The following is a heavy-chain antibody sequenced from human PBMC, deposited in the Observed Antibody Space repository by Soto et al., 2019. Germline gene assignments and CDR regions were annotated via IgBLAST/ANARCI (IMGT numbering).Heavy chain of an antibody. CDR2: IYYSGST. V-gene: IGHV4-39*01. CDR3: ARKRITIFGVVPPYYYYGMDV. D-gene: IGHD3-3*01. CDR1: GGSISSSSYY. Sequence: SETLSLTCTVSGGSISSSSYYWGWIRQPPGKGLEWIGSIYYSGSTYYNPSPKSRVTISVDTSKNQFSLKLSSVTAADTAVYYCARKRITIFGVVPPYYYYGMDVWGQGTTVTVSS. J-gene: IGHJ6*02.